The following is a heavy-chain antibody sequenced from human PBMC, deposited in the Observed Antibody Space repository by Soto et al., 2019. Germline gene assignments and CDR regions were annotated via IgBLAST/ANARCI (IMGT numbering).Heavy chain of an antibody. CDR3: AKDARNSSYNWKYVPGY. CDR1: GFTFSRYC. V-gene: IGHV3-30*18. D-gene: IGHD1-7*01. Sequence: GGSLRLSCAAPGFTFSRYCMHWVRQAPGKGLEWVAVISYDGSNKYYADSVKGRYTISRDNSKNTLYLQINSQRAEDTAVYYFAKDARNSSYNWKYVPGYWGQGTLVTVSS. J-gene: IGHJ4*02. CDR2: ISYDGSNK.